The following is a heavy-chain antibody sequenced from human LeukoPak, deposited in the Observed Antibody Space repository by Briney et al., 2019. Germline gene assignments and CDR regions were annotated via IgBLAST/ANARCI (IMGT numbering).Heavy chain of an antibody. CDR1: GFTFSSYG. CDR3: AKDRGSSGTYFDY. J-gene: IGHJ4*02. D-gene: IGHD6-19*01. V-gene: IGHV3-30*02. CDR2: IRYDGSNK. Sequence: PGGSLRLSCAASGFTFSSYGMHWVRQAPGKGLEWVAFIRYDGSNKYYADSVKGRFTISRDNSKNTLYLQMNSLRAEDTAVYYCAKDRGSSGTYFDYWGQGTLVTVSS.